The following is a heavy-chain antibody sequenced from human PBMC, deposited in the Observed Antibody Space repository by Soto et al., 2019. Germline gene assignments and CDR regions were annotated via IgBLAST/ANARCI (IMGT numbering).Heavy chain of an antibody. J-gene: IGHJ5*02. CDR2: INSDGSST. CDR3: SRDSTPSTVTTYNWFDP. D-gene: IGHD4-4*01. CDR1: GFTFSSYW. Sequence: GGSLRLSCAASGFTFSSYWMHWVRQAPGKGLVWVSRINSDGSSTSYADSVKGRFTISRDNAKNTLYLQMNSLRAEDTAVYYCSRDSTPSTVTTYNWFDPWGQGTLVTVSS. V-gene: IGHV3-74*01.